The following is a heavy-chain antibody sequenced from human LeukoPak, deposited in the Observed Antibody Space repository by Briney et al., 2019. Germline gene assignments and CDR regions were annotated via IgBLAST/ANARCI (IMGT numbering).Heavy chain of an antibody. D-gene: IGHD4-23*01. J-gene: IGHJ4*02. CDR3: ARERATVVTD. CDR1: GGSISSSSYY. V-gene: IGHV4-39*07. CDR2: IYYSGST. Sequence: KPSETLSLTCTVSGGSISSSSYYWGWIRQPPGKGLEWIGSIYYSGSTYYNPSLKSRVTISVDTSKNQFSLKLSSVTAADTAVYYCARERATVVTDWGQGTLVTVSS.